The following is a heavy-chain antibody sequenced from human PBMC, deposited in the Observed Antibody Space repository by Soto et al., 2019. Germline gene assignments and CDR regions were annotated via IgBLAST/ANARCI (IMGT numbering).Heavy chain of an antibody. Sequence: SETLSLTCAVYGGSFSGYYWSWIRQPPGKGLEWIGEINHSGSTNYNASLKSRVTISVDTSKNQFSMKLSSVTAADTAVYYCGKTRLTTVYYYYVMTSGAKGPRSPSP. CDR2: INHSGST. V-gene: IGHV4-34*01. D-gene: IGHD4-4*01. CDR1: GGSFSGYY. J-gene: IGHJ6*02. CDR3: GKTRLTTVYYYYVMTS.